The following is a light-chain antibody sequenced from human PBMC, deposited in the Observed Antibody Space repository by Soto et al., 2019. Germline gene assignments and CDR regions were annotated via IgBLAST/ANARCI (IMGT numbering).Light chain of an antibody. CDR1: SGYSNFK. J-gene: IGLJ3*02. CDR3: GADHGRGRV. Sequence: QSVLTQPPSASASLGASVTLTCTLSSGYSNFKVDWYQQRPGKGPRFVMRVGTGGIVGSKGDGIPDRFSVFGSGLNRYLAIKNIQEEDESDYHCGADHGRGRVVGEGTKLTVL. CDR2: VGTGGIVG. V-gene: IGLV9-49*01.